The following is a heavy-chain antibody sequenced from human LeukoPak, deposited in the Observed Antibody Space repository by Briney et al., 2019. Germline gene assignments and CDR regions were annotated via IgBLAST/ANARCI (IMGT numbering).Heavy chain of an antibody. CDR2: ISSSGSTI. J-gene: IGHJ4*02. CDR1: GFTFSDYY. V-gene: IGHV3-11*01. Sequence: PGRSLRLSCAASGFTFSDYYMSWIRQAPGKGLEWVSYISSSGSTIYYADSVKGRFTISRDNAKNSLYLQMNSLRAEDTAVYYCAGGGYSGYDWSNGYWGQGTLVTVSS. D-gene: IGHD5-12*01. CDR3: AGGGYSGYDWSNGY.